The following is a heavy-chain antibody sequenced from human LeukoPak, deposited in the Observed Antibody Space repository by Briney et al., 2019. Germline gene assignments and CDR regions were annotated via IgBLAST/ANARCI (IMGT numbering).Heavy chain of an antibody. J-gene: IGHJ4*02. V-gene: IGHV4-61*02. CDR3: ARNFMVRGVITLDY. D-gene: IGHD3-10*01. Sequence: SETLSLTCTVSGGSINSANYYWSWLRQPAGKGLEWIGRIYTSGSTNYNPSLKSRVTISVDMSKNQFSLKLSSVTAADTAVYYCARNFMVRGVITLDYWGQGTLVTVSS. CDR2: IYTSGST. CDR1: GGSINSANYY.